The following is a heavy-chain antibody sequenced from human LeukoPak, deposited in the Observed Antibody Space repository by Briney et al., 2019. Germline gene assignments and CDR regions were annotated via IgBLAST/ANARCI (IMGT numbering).Heavy chain of an antibody. Sequence: PGGSLRLSCAASGFTFSSYAMHWVRQAPGKGLEWVSVIYSGGSTYYADSVKGRFTISRDNSKNTLYLQMNSLRAEDTAVYYCAGTGGYNYPYYFDYWGQGTLVTVSS. CDR3: AGTGGYNYPYYFDY. CDR1: GFTFSSYA. J-gene: IGHJ4*02. D-gene: IGHD5-24*01. V-gene: IGHV3-66*01. CDR2: IYSGGST.